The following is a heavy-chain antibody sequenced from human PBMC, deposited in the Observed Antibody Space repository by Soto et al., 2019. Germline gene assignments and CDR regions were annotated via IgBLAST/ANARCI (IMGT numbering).Heavy chain of an antibody. V-gene: IGHV3-23*01. CDR2: ISGSGGST. Sequence: GGSLRLSCAASGFTFSSYAMSWVRQAPGKGLEWVSAISGSGGSTYYADSVKGRFTISRDNSKNTLYLQMNSLRAEDTAVYYCAQRKVSRRYYYYYMDVWGKGTTVTVSS. CDR1: GFTFSSYA. J-gene: IGHJ6*03. D-gene: IGHD2-2*01. CDR3: AQRKVSRRYYYYYMDV.